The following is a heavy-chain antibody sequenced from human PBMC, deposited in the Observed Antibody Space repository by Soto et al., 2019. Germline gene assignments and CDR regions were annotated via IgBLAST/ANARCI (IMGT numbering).Heavy chain of an antibody. V-gene: IGHV3-23*05. CDR2: IDLTGSPT. J-gene: IGHJ4*02. CDR3: AKDRVSDGIYSSDY. Sequence: EVQLLESGGDLVQPGGSLRLSCAASGFSFSDFSMNWFRQAPGKGLEWVSFIDLTGSPTYYSDSVKGRFTVSKDISKTTVYLQMNSLRVEDTAIYYRAKDRVSDGIYSSDYWGRGVLVTVSS. CDR1: GFSFSDFS. D-gene: IGHD2-15*01.